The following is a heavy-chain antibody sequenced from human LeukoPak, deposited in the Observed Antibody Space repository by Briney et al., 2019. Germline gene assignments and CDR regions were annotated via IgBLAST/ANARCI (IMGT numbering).Heavy chain of an antibody. V-gene: IGHV4-34*01. J-gene: IGHJ4*02. CDR2: INHSGST. D-gene: IGHD3-3*01. CDR1: GGSFSGYY. CDR3: ARLIDYDFWSGYYRNGDRFIDY. Sequence: SETLSLTCAVYGGSFSGYYWSWIRQPPGKGLEWIGEINHSGSTNYNPSLKSRATISVDTSKNQFSLKLSSVTAADTAVYYCARLIDYDFWSGYYRNGDRFIDYWGQGTLVTVSS.